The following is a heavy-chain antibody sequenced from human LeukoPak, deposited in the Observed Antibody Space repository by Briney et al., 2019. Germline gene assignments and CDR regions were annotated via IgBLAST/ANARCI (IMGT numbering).Heavy chain of an antibody. CDR1: GGSISSSSYY. D-gene: IGHD3-10*01. V-gene: IGHV4-39*01. CDR3: ARRAYGSGTGFDY. J-gene: IGHJ4*02. CDR2: IYYSGST. Sequence: SETLSLTCTVSGGSISSSSYYWGWIRQPPGKGLEWIGSIYYSGSTYYNPSLKSRVTISVDTSKNQFSLKLSSVTAADTAAYYCARRAYGSGTGFDYWGQGTLVTVSS.